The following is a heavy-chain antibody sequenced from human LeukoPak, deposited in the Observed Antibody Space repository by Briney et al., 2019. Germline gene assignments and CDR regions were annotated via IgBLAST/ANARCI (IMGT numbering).Heavy chain of an antibody. J-gene: IGHJ5*02. CDR1: GFTFSNFW. D-gene: IGHD3-3*01. Sequence: GSLRLSCTASGFTFSNFWMGWVRQAPGKGLEWVANIKQDETEKFYLGSVKGRFTISRDNAKNSLYLQMNSLRAEDTAVYYCARSASWGQGTLVTVSS. CDR2: IKQDETEK. V-gene: IGHV3-7*01. CDR3: ARSAS.